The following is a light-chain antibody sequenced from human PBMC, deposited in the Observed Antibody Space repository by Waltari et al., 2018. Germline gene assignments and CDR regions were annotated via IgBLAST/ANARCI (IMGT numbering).Light chain of an antibody. CDR1: SSDVGGYNY. CDR2: DVG. CDR3: SSYTSSSTYV. Sequence: QSALTQPASVSGSPGQSLTISCTGTSSDVGGYNYVSWYQQYPGKVPKLMIYDVGNRPSGVSNRFSGSKSGNTASLTISGLQAGDEADYYCSSYTSSSTYVFGTGTQVTVL. J-gene: IGLJ1*01. V-gene: IGLV2-14*01.